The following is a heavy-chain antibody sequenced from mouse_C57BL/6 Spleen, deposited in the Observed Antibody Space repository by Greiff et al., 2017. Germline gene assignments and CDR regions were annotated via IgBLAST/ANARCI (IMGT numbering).Heavy chain of an antibody. CDR1: GYTFTSYW. V-gene: IGHV1-53*01. CDR3: ASEAPYSNYFYYAMDY. CDR2: INPSNGGT. D-gene: IGHD2-5*01. Sequence: QVQLQQPGTELVKPGASVKLSCKASGYTFTSYWMHWVKQRPGQGLEWIGNINPSNGGTNYNEKFKSKATLTVDKTSSTAYMQLSSLTSEDSAVYYCASEAPYSNYFYYAMDYWGQGTSVTVSS. J-gene: IGHJ4*01.